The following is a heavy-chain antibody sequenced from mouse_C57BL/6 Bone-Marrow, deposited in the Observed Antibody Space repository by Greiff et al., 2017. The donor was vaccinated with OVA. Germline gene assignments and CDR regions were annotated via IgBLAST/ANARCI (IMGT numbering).Heavy chain of an antibody. J-gene: IGHJ2*01. D-gene: IGHD2-4*01. Sequence: VKLQESGAELARPGASVKLSCKASGYTFTSSGISWVKQRTGQGLEWIGEIYPRSGNTYYNEKFKGKATLTADKSSSTAYMELRSLTSEDSAVYFCARDYDYDGYWGQGTTRTVSS. CDR2: IYPRSGNT. V-gene: IGHV1-81*01. CDR1: GYTFTSSG. CDR3: ARDYDYDGY.